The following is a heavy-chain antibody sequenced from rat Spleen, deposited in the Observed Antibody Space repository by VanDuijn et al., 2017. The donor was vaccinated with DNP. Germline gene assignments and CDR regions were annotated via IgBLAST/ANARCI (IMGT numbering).Heavy chain of an antibody. CDR2: ISTSGSRT. CDR1: GFTFSTYY. J-gene: IGHJ2*01. V-gene: IGHV5-25*01. D-gene: IGHD4-3*01. Sequence: EVQLVESGGGLVQPGRSLKLSCAASGFTFSTYYMAWVRQAPKKGLEWVATISTSGSRTYYPDSVKGRFTVSRDNAKSSLYLQMNSLKSEDTATYYCIRWNSGHFDYWGQGVMVTVSS. CDR3: IRWNSGHFDY.